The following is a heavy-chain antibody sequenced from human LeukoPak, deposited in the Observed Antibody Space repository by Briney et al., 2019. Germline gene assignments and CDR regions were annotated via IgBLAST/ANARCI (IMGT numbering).Heavy chain of an antibody. V-gene: IGHV4-39*07. J-gene: IGHJ4*02. CDR2: IYYSGDT. Sequence: SETLSLTCTVSGGSITSSSHYWGWIRQPPGKGLEWNGSIYYSGDTYYNPSLKSRVTISVDTSKSQFSLRLSSVTAADTAVYYCARDVGAWFHHCSGGSCYNDYWGQGTLVTVSS. D-gene: IGHD2-15*01. CDR3: ARDVGAWFHHCSGGSCYNDY. CDR1: GGSITSSSHY.